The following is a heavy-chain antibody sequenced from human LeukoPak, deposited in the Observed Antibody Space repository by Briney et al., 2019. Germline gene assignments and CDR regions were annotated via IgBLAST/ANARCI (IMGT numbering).Heavy chain of an antibody. J-gene: IGHJ4*02. CDR2: IYTSGST. V-gene: IGHV4-4*09. Sequence: PSETLSLTCTVSGGSISSYYWSWIRQPPGKGLEWIGYIYTSGSTNYNPSLKSRVTISVDTSKNQFSLKLSSVTAADTAVYYCARRALQVLDYWGQGTLVTVSS. D-gene: IGHD5-24*01. CDR3: ARRALQVLDY. CDR1: GGSISSYY.